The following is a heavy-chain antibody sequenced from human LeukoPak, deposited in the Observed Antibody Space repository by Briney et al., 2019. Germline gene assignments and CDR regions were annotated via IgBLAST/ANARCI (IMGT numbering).Heavy chain of an antibody. J-gene: IGHJ3*02. CDR1: GYTFTSYD. CDR3: ARWRLRGSSRTGSAFDI. V-gene: IGHV1-8*03. Sequence: GASVKVSCKASGYTFTSYDINWVRQATGQGLEWMGWMNPNSGNTGYAQKFQGRVTITRNTSISTAYMELSSLRSEDTAVYYCARWRLRGSSRTGSAFDIWGQGTMVTVSS. CDR2: MNPNSGNT. D-gene: IGHD1-26*01.